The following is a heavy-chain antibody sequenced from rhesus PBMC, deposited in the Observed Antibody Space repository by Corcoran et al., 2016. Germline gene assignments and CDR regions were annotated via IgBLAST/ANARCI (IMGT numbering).Heavy chain of an antibody. CDR2: INGNFGST. CDR3: AREDGNTRFDY. Sequence: QVQLQESGPGLVKPSETLSLTCAVSGGSFSSYWWSWIRQPPGRGREWIGEINGNFGSTTYNPSLKRRFTISKDASKNQCSLRLNSVTAADTAIYYCAREDGNTRFDYWGQGVLVTVSS. CDR1: GGSFSSYW. J-gene: IGHJ4*01. V-gene: IGHV4-80*01. D-gene: IGHD4-35*01.